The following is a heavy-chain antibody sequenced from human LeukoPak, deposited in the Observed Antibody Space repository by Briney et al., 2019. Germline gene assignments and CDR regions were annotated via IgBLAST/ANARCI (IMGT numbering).Heavy chain of an antibody. CDR3: ARGVEGSQYYDSSGKGNALDI. V-gene: IGHV3-48*02. D-gene: IGHD3-22*01. CDR2: ISSSSSTI. J-gene: IGHJ3*02. Sequence: GGSLRLSCAASGFTFNTYSMNWARQAPGKGLEWVSYISSSSSTIYSATSVRGRFTISRDNAKNSLYLQMNSLRDEDTAVYYCARGVEGSQYYDSSGKGNALDIWGQGTMVTVSS. CDR1: GFTFNTYS.